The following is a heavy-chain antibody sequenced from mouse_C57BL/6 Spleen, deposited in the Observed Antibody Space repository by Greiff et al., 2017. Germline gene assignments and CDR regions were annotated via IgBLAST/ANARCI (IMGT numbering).Heavy chain of an antibody. D-gene: IGHD4-1*01. V-gene: IGHV3-6*01. CDR3: ASLGRGEDY. CDR2: ISYDGSN. Sequence: DVKLQESGPGLVKPSQSLSLTCSVTGYSITSGYYWNWIRQFPGNKLEWMGYISYDGSNNYNPSLKNRISITRDTSKNQFFLKLNSVTTEDTATYYCASLGRGEDYWGQGTTLTVSS. J-gene: IGHJ2*01. CDR1: GYSITSGYY.